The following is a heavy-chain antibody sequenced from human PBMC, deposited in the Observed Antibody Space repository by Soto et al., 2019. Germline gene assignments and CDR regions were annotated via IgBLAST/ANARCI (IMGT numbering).Heavy chain of an antibody. D-gene: IGHD2-8*01. CDR1: GFTFSSYG. V-gene: IGHV3-33*01. CDR2: IWYDGSNK. J-gene: IGHJ3*02. CDR3: AREAGSNQYAFDI. Sequence: QVQLVESGGGVVQPGRSLRLSCAASGFTFSSYGMHWVRQAPGKGLEWVAVIWYDGSNKYYADSVEGRFTISRDNSKNTLYLQMNSLRAEDTAVYYCAREAGSNQYAFDIWGQGTMVTVSS.